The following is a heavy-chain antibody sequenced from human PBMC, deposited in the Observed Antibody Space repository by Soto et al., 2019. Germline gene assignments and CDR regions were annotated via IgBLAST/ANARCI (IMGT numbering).Heavy chain of an antibody. V-gene: IGHV3-23*01. Sequence: GGSLRLSCAASGFTFSSYAMSWVRQAPGKGLEWVSAISGSGGSTYYADSVKGRFTISRDNSKNTLYLQMNSLRAEDTAVYYCAKLYCSSTSCPSDYWGQGTLVTVSS. J-gene: IGHJ4*02. CDR3: AKLYCSSTSCPSDY. D-gene: IGHD2-2*01. CDR1: GFTFSSYA. CDR2: ISGSGGST.